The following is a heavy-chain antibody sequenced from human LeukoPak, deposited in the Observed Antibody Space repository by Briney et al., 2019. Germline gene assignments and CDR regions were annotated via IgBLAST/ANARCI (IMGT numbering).Heavy chain of an antibody. Sequence: ASVKVSCKVSGYTLTELSMHWVRQAPGKGLEWMGGFDPEDGETIYAQKFQGRVTMTEDTSTDTAYMELSSLRSEDTAVYYCATEIAVAGTNYFDYWGQGTLVAVSS. D-gene: IGHD6-19*01. J-gene: IGHJ4*02. CDR2: FDPEDGET. CDR1: GYTLTELS. CDR3: ATEIAVAGTNYFDY. V-gene: IGHV1-24*01.